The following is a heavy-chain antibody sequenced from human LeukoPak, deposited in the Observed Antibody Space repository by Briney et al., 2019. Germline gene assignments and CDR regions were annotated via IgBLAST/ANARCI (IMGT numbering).Heavy chain of an antibody. CDR2: ISSSSSYI. J-gene: IGHJ4*02. V-gene: IGHV3-21*01. CDR1: GFTFSTYW. D-gene: IGHD5-18*01. CDR3: ARAGYSYGYRYYFDY. Sequence: GGSLRLSCSASGFTFSTYWMSWVRQAPGKGLEWVSSISSSSSYIYYADSVKGRFTISRDNAKNSLYLQMNSLRAEDTAVYYCARAGYSYGYRYYFDYWGQGTLVTVSS.